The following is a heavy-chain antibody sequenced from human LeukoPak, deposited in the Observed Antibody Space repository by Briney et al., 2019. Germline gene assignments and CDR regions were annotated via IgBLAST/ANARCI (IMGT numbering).Heavy chain of an antibody. CDR1: GGSISSGGYS. D-gene: IGHD4-17*01. Sequence: SETLSLTCAVSGGSISSGGYSWSWIRQPPGKGLEWIGYIYHSGSTYYNPSLKSRVTISVDRSKNQFSLKLSSVTAADTAVYYCARVGGDYVSTNYYFDYWGQGTLVAVSS. V-gene: IGHV4-30-2*01. CDR2: IYHSGST. CDR3: ARVGGDYVSTNYYFDY. J-gene: IGHJ4*02.